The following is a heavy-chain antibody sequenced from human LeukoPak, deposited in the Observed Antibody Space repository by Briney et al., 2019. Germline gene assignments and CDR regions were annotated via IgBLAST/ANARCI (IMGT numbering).Heavy chain of an antibody. D-gene: IGHD5-12*01. CDR2: IHYTGSN. CDR3: ARGARAIVATIMFRGRKIDY. J-gene: IGHJ4*02. Sequence: SETLSLTCTVSGGSISRSSYYWGWIRQPPGKGLEWIGSIHYTGSNYYNPSLKSRVTISVDTSKNQFSLKLSSVTAADTAVYYCARGARAIVATIMFRGRKIDYWGQGTLVTVSS. V-gene: IGHV4-39*07. CDR1: GGSISRSSYY.